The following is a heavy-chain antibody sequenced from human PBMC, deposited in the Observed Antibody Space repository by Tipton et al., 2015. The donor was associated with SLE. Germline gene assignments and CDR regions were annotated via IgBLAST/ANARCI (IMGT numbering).Heavy chain of an antibody. J-gene: IGHJ4*02. V-gene: IGHV4-59*02. CDR2: IHSSGTT. D-gene: IGHD3-9*01. Sequence: TLSLTCSVSGGAVIHNYWSWIRQPPGKGLEWIGYIHSSGTTKYNSSLRSRVTISVDTSKNQFSLRLTSVTAADAAVYYCAREGLHYDILTGPLGRGYYFDHWGQGALVTVSS. CDR1: GGAVIHNY. CDR3: AREGLHYDILTGPLGRGYYFDH.